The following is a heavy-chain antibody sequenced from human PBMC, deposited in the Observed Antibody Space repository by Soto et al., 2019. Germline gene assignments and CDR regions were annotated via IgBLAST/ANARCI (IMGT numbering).Heavy chain of an antibody. Sequence: QVQLQESGPGLVQPSQTLSLTCTVPGGSISSGGYYWSWIRQHPAKGMEWIGYIYNNGNTYYNPSLKSRVSISVDKSKDEFSLKVYSVTSAYTAVYYCGISRLVDTATGYFDSGGQGTLGTVSS. CDR3: GISRLVDTATGYFDS. CDR2: IYNNGNT. D-gene: IGHD5-18*01. CDR1: GGSISSGGYY. J-gene: IGHJ4*02. V-gene: IGHV4-31*03.